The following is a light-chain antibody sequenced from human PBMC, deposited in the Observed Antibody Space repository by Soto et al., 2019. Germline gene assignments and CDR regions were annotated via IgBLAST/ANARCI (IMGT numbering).Light chain of an antibody. V-gene: IGKV3-20*01. CDR2: GAS. Sequence: EIVLTQSPGTLSLSPGERATLSCRASQSVSSTYLAWYQQKPGQPPRLLIYGASSRATGIPPRFSGSGSGTDFTLTNTSLESEDFAVYYCQQYGSSPVTFGHGTRLDIK. J-gene: IGKJ5*01. CDR3: QQYGSSPVT. CDR1: QSVSSTY.